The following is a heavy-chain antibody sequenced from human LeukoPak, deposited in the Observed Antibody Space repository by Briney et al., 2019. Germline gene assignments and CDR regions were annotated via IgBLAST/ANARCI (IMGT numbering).Heavy chain of an antibody. D-gene: IGHD2-15*01. CDR3: ARGYCSGGSCYPGHYYFDY. CDR2: ISAYNGNT. CDR1: GYTFTSYG. V-gene: IGHV1-18*01. J-gene: IGHJ4*02. Sequence: ASVKVSCKASGYTFTSYGISWVRQAPGQGLEWMGWISAYNGNTSYAQELQGRVTMTTDTSTSTAYMELRSLRSDDTAVYYCARGYCSGGSCYPGHYYFDYWGQGTLVTVSS.